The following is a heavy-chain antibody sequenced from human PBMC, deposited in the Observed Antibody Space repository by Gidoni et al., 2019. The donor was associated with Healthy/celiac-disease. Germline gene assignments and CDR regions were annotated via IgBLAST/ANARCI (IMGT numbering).Heavy chain of an antibody. V-gene: IGHV1-46*01. Sequence: QVQLVQSGAEVKKPGASVKVSCKAPGYTFTSYYMHWVRQAPGQGLEWMGIINPSGGSTSYAQKFQGRVTMTRDTSTSTVYMELSSLRSEDTAVYYCARDQRGNYGDHPFDYWGQGTLVTVSS. CDR1: GYTFTSYY. D-gene: IGHD4-17*01. J-gene: IGHJ4*02. CDR2: INPSGGST. CDR3: ARDQRGNYGDHPFDY.